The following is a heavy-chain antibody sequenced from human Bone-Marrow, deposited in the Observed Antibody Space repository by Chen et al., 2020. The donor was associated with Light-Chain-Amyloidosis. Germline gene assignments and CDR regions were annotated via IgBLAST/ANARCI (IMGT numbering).Heavy chain of an antibody. CDR3: ASLVVVTAIGYFDT. D-gene: IGHD2-21*02. J-gene: IGHJ5*01. Sequence: QSGAEVKKPGSSVKVSCQASGGALGSHVIHWVRQAPGQGLEWMGGIIPVFNSPDYAQKFQGRVTIYGDESTSTAYMELTGLTTEDTAIYYCASLVVVTAIGYFDTWGHGTLVTVSS. V-gene: IGHV1-69*01. CDR1: GGALGSHV. CDR2: IIPVFNSP.